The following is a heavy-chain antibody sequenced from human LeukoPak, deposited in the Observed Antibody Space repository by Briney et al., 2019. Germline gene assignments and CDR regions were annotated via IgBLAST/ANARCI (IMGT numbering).Heavy chain of an antibody. CDR3: ARSSTPYYYYDSSGYFY. D-gene: IGHD3-22*01. J-gene: IGHJ4*02. CDR1: GYTFTSYD. Sequence: ASVKVSCKASGYTFTSYDINWVRQATGQGLEWMGWMNPNSGNTGYAQKFQGRATMTRNTSISTAYMELSSLRSEDTAVYYCARSSTPYYYYDSSGYFYWGQGTLVTVSS. V-gene: IGHV1-8*01. CDR2: MNPNSGNT.